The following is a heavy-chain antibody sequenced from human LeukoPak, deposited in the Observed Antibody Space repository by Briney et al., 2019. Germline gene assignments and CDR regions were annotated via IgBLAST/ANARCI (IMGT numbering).Heavy chain of an antibody. V-gene: IGHV4-59*08. CDR1: GGSISSYY. Sequence: SETLSLTCTVSGGSISSYYWSWIRQPPGKGLEWIGYIYYSGSTNYNPSLKSRVTISVDTSKNQVSLNLTSMTAADTAVYYCAKSGGYGLIDYWGQGTLVTVSS. CDR3: AKSGGYGLIDY. J-gene: IGHJ4*01. CDR2: IYYSGST. D-gene: IGHD1-26*01.